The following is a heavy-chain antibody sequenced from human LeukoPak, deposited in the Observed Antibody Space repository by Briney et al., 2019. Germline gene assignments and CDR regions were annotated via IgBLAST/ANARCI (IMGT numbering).Heavy chain of an antibody. Sequence: GESLKISCKASGYSFTNYWIGWVRQMPGKGLEWMGIIYPGDSDTRYSPSFQGQVTISADKSISTAYLQRSSLKASDTAMYYCARHHSKYYYYYYGMDVWGQGTTVTVSS. J-gene: IGHJ6*02. D-gene: IGHD4-11*01. CDR1: GYSFTNYW. CDR2: IYPGDSDT. V-gene: IGHV5-51*01. CDR3: ARHHSKYYYYYYGMDV.